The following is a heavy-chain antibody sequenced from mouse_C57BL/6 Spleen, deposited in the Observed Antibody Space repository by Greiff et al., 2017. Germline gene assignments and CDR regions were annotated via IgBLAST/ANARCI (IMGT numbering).Heavy chain of an antibody. CDR3: AKVKPLTGYFDV. Sequence: DVKLVESGGGLVKPGGSLKLSCAASGFTFSDYGMHWVRQAPEKGLEWVAYISSGSSTIYYADTVKGRFTISRDNAKNTLFLQMTSLRSEDTAMYYCAKVKPLTGYFDVWGTGTTVTVSS. CDR2: ISSGSSTI. J-gene: IGHJ1*03. CDR1: GFTFSDYG. D-gene: IGHD1-3*01. V-gene: IGHV5-17*01.